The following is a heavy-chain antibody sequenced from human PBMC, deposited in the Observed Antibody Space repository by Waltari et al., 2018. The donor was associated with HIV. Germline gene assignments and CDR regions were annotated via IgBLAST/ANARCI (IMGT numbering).Heavy chain of an antibody. D-gene: IGHD2-2*01. Sequence: QVQLQESGPGLVKPSETLSLTCTVSGGSITSYYWSWIRQPPGKGLEWIGYIYYSGSTNYNPSLKSRVTISVDTSKNQFSLNVTSVTAADTAGYYCARGPTRYYFDNWGQGTLVTVSS. CDR3: ARGPTRYYFDN. CDR1: GGSITSYY. J-gene: IGHJ4*02. V-gene: IGHV4-59*01. CDR2: IYYSGST.